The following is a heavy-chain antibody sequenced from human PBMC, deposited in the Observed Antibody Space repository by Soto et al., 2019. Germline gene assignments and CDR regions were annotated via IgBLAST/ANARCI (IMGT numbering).Heavy chain of an antibody. V-gene: IGHV1-2*02. CDR2: NNPETGGT. CDR3: ARERYQVISDGMDV. CDR1: GYTFTGYY. D-gene: IGHD2-2*01. J-gene: IGHJ6*02. Sequence: GASVKVSCKASGYTFTGYYVHWVREAPGQGLEWMGWNNPETGGTSYAQKFQGRVTLSRDTSINTAYLELSRLRFDDAAVYFCARERYQVISDGMDVWGQGTTVTVSS.